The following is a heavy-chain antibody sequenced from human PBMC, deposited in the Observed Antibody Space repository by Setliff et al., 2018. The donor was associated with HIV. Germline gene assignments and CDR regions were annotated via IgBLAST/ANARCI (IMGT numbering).Heavy chain of an antibody. CDR1: GDSISSGSYY. J-gene: IGHJ4*03. CDR3: ARGPPIVVVPAALLTFDY. D-gene: IGHD2-2*01. Sequence: SETLSLTCAVSGDSISSGSYYWSWIRQPPGKGLEWIGYIFYGGTTNYSHSLNSRATISVDTSKNSFSLRLSSVTAADTAVYYCARGPPIVVVPAALLTFDYWGQGTMVTVSS. CDR2: IFYGGTT. V-gene: IGHV4-61*01.